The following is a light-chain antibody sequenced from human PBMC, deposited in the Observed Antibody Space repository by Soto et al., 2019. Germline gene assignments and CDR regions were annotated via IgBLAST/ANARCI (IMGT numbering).Light chain of an antibody. CDR2: GAS. CDR1: QSVTNNY. V-gene: IGKV3-20*01. CDR3: QQYGSSPPRT. Sequence: EIVLTQSPGTLSLSPGERATLSCRASQSVTNNYLAWYQQKPGQAPKLLIYGASSRATGIPDRFSGSGSGTDFTLTISRLEPEDFAVCYCQQYGSSPPRTFGQGTKVEIK. J-gene: IGKJ1*01.